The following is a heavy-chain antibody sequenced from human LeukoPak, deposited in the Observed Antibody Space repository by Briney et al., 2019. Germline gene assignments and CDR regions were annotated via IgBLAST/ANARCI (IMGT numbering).Heavy chain of an antibody. J-gene: IGHJ4*02. CDR2: ITSSGSPI. D-gene: IGHD5-12*01. CDR1: GFTFSDSY. V-gene: IGHV3-11*01. CDR3: AKGAYDYIEIAYFDS. Sequence: GGSLRLSCVASGFTFSDSYMGWIRQAPGKGLEWVSYITSSGSPIYYPDSVKGRFTSSRDNAESSLYLQMNSLRAEDTAIYYCAKGAYDYIEIAYFDSWGQGTLVTVSS.